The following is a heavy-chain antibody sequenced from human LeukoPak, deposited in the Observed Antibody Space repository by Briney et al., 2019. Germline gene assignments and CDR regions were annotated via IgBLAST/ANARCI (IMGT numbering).Heavy chain of an antibody. CDR1: GYTFTSYG. J-gene: IGHJ4*02. V-gene: IGHV1-2*02. CDR3: ARSMMVRGVTKYFDY. D-gene: IGHD3-10*01. CDR2: INPNSGGT. Sequence: GASVKVSCKASGYTFTSYGISWVRQAPGQGLEWMGWINPNSGGTNYAQKFQGRVTMTRDTSISTAYMELSRLRSDDTAVYYCARSMMVRGVTKYFDYWGQGTLVTVSS.